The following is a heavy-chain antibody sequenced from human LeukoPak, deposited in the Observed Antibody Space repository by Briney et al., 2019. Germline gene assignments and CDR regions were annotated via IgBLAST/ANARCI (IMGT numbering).Heavy chain of an antibody. D-gene: IGHD4-17*01. CDR2: ISGYAVTT. CDR1: GFTFSSYE. CDR3: AKRYGDYFLDF. J-gene: IGHJ4*02. Sequence: PGGSLRLSCAASGFTFSSYEMNWVRQSPGKGLEWVSFISGYAVTTYHADSVQGRFTVSRDNSKKTLYLQMHSLRDEDTAIYYCAKRYGDYFLDFWGQGTLVAVSS. V-gene: IGHV3-23*01.